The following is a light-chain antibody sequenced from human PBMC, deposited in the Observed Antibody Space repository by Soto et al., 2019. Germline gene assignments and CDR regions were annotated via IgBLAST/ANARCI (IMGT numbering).Light chain of an antibody. CDR3: QQFNAYPLT. V-gene: IGKV1-9*01. CDR1: QGISDY. CDR2: GAY. J-gene: IGKJ4*01. Sequence: DIQLTQSPSFLSASVGDRVTISCRASQGISDYLAWYQQKPGKAPKLLIYGAYTLQSGVSSRFSGSVSVTEFTLTISSLQPEDFATYFFQQFNAYPLTFGGGTKLEIK.